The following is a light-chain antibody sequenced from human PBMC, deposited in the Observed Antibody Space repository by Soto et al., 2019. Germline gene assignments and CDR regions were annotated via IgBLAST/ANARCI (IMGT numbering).Light chain of an antibody. J-gene: IGKJ1*01. CDR3: QQYKDYTYT. Sequence: DIQMTQSPSSVSASVGDRVTITCRASQGISSWLAWYQQKPGKAPKLLIYAASSLQSGVPSRFSGSGSGTEFTLTITSLQPDDFATYYCQQYKDYTYTFGQGTKVDIK. V-gene: IGKV1-12*01. CDR1: QGISSW. CDR2: AAS.